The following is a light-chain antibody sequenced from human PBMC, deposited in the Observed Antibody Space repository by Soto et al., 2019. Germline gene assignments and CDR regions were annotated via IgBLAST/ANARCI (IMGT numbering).Light chain of an antibody. Sequence: QSVLTQPPSASGTPGQRVTISCSGSSSNIGRNSVNWYQQLPTTAPKLLIYTNNHRPSGVPDRFSGSKSGTSASLAISGLQSEDEADYYCAAWEDSLNGWVFGGGTKVTVL. J-gene: IGLJ3*02. CDR1: SSNIGRNS. V-gene: IGLV1-44*01. CDR3: AAWEDSLNGWV. CDR2: TNN.